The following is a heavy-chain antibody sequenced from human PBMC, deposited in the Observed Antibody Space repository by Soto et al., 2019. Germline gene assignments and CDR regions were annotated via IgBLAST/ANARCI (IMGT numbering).Heavy chain of an antibody. V-gene: IGHV3-7*01. D-gene: IGHD5-12*01. CDR3: ARGGNGYENWPPYYYYGMDV. J-gene: IGHJ6*02. Sequence: QSGGSLRLSCAASGFTFDSYWMTWVRQAPGKGLEWVAHIKQDGGQTYYVDSVKGQFTISRDNAKTSLYLQMNSLRAEDTSVYFCARGGNGYENWPPYYYYGMDVWGQGTTVTVSS. CDR1: GFTFDSYW. CDR2: IKQDGGQT.